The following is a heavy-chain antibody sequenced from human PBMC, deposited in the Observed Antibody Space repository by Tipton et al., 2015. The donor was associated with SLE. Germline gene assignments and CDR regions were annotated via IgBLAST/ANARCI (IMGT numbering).Heavy chain of an antibody. V-gene: IGHV4-61*02. CDR1: GGSISSGSYY. Sequence: TLSLTCTVSGGSISSGSYYWSWIRQPAGKGLEWIGRIYTSGTTNYNPSLKSRVTMSVDTSKNQFSLKLISVTAADTAVYYWARELPRGVAALYLAYWGQGTLVTGSS. D-gene: IGHD3-10*01. CDR3: ARELPRGVAALYLAY. J-gene: IGHJ4*02. CDR2: IYTSGTT.